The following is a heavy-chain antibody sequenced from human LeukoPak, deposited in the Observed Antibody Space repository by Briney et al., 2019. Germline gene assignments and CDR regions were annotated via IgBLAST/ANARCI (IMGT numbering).Heavy chain of an antibody. CDR2: VYYTGYS. J-gene: IGHJ6*02. D-gene: IGHD1-20*01. Sequence: PSETLSLTCSVSGGLISSSGNFYWGWIRQVPGKGLEWIGSVYYTGYSYDNPSLKSRVTVSVDTSKNQFSLKQNSVTAADTAIYYCARQGAITARRTHYYAMDVWGPGTTVTVSS. CDR1: GGLISSSGNFY. CDR3: ARQGAITARRTHYYAMDV. V-gene: IGHV4-39*01.